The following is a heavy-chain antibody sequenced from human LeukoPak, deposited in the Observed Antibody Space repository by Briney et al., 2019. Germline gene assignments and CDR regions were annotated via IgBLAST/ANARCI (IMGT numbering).Heavy chain of an antibody. CDR3: ARAAYCGGDRYYYFDY. D-gene: IGHD2-21*02. CDR1: GYTFTEYY. CDR2: ISPNNGGT. Sequence: ASVKVSCKASGYTFTEYYIHWVRQAPGQGLELMGWISPNNGGTYSTQKLQDRVTMAWDTSISTAYMEVTGLRSDDTAMYYCARAAYCGGDRYYYFDYWGQGTLVTVSS. V-gene: IGHV1-2*02. J-gene: IGHJ4*02.